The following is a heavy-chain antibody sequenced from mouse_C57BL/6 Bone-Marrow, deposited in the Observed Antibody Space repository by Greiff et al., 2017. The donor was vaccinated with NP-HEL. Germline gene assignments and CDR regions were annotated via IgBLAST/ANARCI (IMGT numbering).Heavy chain of an antibody. Sequence: VQLQQSGAELVRPGASVTLSCKASGYTFTDYEMHWVKQTPVHGLEWIGAIDPETGGTAYNQKFKGKAILTADKSSSTAYMELRSLKSEDSAVYYCTSWGPYYYGSSYRYFDVWGTGTTVTVSS. CDR1: GYTFTDYE. CDR2: IDPETGGT. J-gene: IGHJ1*03. CDR3: TSWGPYYYGSSYRYFDV. D-gene: IGHD1-1*01. V-gene: IGHV1-15*01.